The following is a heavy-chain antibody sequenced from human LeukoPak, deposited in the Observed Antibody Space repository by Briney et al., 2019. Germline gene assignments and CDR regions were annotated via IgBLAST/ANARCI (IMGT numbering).Heavy chain of an antibody. Sequence: GGSLRLSCAASGFTFRSYALSWVRQAPGKGLEWVSAISGSGGSTYYADSVKGRFTISRDNSKNTLYLQMNSLRAEDTAVYFCAKGGPEGSNWYGPFDYWGQGTLVTVSP. CDR1: GFTFRSYA. J-gene: IGHJ4*02. D-gene: IGHD6-13*01. CDR3: AKGGPEGSNWYGPFDY. CDR2: ISGSGGST. V-gene: IGHV3-23*01.